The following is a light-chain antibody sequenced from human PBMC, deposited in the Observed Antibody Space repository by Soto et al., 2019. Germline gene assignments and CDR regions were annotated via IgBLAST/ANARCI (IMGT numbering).Light chain of an antibody. CDR3: HQYATSPFT. Sequence: EIVLTQSPGTLSLSPGERATLSCRATQGISNSLAWYQQKPGQAPRLLIYDASSRAAGIPDRFSGSGSGTDFTLTISRLEPEDFAVYYCHQYATSPFTFGPGTKVDSK. J-gene: IGKJ3*01. CDR2: DAS. CDR1: QGISNS. V-gene: IGKV3-20*01.